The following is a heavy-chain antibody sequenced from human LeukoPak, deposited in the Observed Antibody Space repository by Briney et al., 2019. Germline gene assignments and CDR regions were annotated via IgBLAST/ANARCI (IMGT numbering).Heavy chain of an antibody. D-gene: IGHD1-26*01. CDR2: IYPGDSDT. CDR3: ARPGIVGTTYYFDY. J-gene: IGHJ4*02. V-gene: IGHV5-51*01. Sequence: GESLKISCKGSGYSFINYWIGWVRQMPGKGLEWMGIIYPGDSDTRYSPSFQGQVTISADKSINTAYLQWSSLKASDTAVYYCARPGIVGTTYYFDYWGQGTLVTVSS. CDR1: GYSFINYW.